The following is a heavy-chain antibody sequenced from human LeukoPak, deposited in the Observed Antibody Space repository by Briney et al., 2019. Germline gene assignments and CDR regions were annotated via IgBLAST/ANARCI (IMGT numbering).Heavy chain of an antibody. Sequence: ASVKVSCKASGYTFTSYGISWVRQAPGQGLEWIGWISAYNGNTNYAQKLQGRVTMTTDTSTSTAYMELRRLRSDDTAVYYCARGSRIVVVIAPDYWGQGTLVTVSS. CDR1: GYTFTSYG. CDR2: ISAYNGNT. CDR3: ARGSRIVVVIAPDY. V-gene: IGHV1-18*01. D-gene: IGHD2-21*01. J-gene: IGHJ4*02.